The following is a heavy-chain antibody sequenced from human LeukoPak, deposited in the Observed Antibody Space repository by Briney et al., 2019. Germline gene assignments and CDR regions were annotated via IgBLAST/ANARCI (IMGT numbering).Heavy chain of an antibody. CDR3: ARDFPYCSSTSCYPSDP. CDR2: INPNSGGT. Sequence: ASVTVSYKPSGYTFSGYYMHWVRQAPGQGREWMGWINPNSGGTNYAQKFQSRVTMTRDTSISTAYMELSRLISDDTAVYYCARDFPYCSSTSCYPSDPWGQGTLVTVSS. V-gene: IGHV1-2*02. CDR1: GYTFSGYY. D-gene: IGHD2-2*01. J-gene: IGHJ5*02.